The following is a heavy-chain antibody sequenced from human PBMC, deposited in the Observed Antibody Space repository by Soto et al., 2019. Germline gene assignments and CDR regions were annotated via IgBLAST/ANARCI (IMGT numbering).Heavy chain of an antibody. CDR1: GYTFTSFD. Sequence: HVQLVQSGAEVKKPGASVKFSCKASGYTFTSFDIHWGRQATGQGLEWIGWMNPNSGTTNYAQKFQDRVTMTRNTSISTAYMEVSSLRSDDTAIYYCARPYYSGWFLFTSWGQGTLVTVSS. V-gene: IGHV1-8*01. J-gene: IGHJ5*02. D-gene: IGHD6-19*01. CDR2: MNPNSGTT. CDR3: ARPYYSGWFLFTS.